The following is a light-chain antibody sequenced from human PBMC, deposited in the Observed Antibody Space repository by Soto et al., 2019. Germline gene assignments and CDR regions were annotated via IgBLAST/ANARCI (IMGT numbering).Light chain of an antibody. CDR1: SSDVGSYNL. V-gene: IGLV2-23*01. CDR3: CSYAGSSTYV. Sequence: QSVLTQPASVSGSPGQSITTSCTGTSSDVGSYNLVSWYQQHPGKAPKLMIYEGSKRPSGVSNRFSGSKSGNTASLTISGLQAEDEADYYCCSYAGSSTYVFXTGTKVTVL. J-gene: IGLJ1*01. CDR2: EGS.